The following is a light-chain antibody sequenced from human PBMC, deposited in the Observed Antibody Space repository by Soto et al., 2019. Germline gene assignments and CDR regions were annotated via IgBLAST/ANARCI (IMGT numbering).Light chain of an antibody. CDR3: SSYTSRSTYV. Sequence: QSVLTQPASVSGSPGQSITISCTGTSSDVGAYNFVSWSQQHSGKAPKLMIYEVSHRVSGVSDRFSASKSGNTASLTISGLQPGDEADYYCSSYTSRSTYVFGTGTKLTVL. CDR1: SSDVGAYNF. CDR2: EVS. V-gene: IGLV2-14*01. J-gene: IGLJ1*01.